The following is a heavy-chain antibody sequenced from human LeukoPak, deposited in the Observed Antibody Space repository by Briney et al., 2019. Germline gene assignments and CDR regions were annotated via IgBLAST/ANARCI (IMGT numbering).Heavy chain of an antibody. CDR2: ISGSGGNT. CDR1: GFTFSSYA. J-gene: IGHJ4*02. Sequence: PGGSLRLSCAASGFTFSSYAINWVRQAPGKGLEWVSTISGSGGNTYYADSVKGRFTISRDNSKNTLFLHMNSLRAEDTPLYYCAKDRGIAPELYYFDYWGQGTLVTVSS. D-gene: IGHD6-13*01. CDR3: AKDRGIAPELYYFDY. V-gene: IGHV3-23*01.